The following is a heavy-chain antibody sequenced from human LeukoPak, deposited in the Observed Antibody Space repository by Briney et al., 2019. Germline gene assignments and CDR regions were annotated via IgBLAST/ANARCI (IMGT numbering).Heavy chain of an antibody. CDR2: ISGSGGST. CDR1: GFTFSSYA. CDR3: AAIETSGDSTLFDY. V-gene: IGHV3-23*01. Sequence: GGSLRLPCAASGFTFSSYAMSWVRQAPGKGLEWVSAISGSGGSTYYAASVKGRFTISRDNSKNTLYLQMNSLRAEDTAVYYCAAIETSGDSTLFDYWGQGTLVTVSS. D-gene: IGHD2-21*02. J-gene: IGHJ4*02.